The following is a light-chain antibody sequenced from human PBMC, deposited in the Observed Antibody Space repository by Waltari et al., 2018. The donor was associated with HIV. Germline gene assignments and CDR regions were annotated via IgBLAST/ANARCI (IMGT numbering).Light chain of an antibody. V-gene: IGLV2-23*01. CDR2: EGS. CDR1: SSDVGSYNL. J-gene: IGLJ2*01. Sequence: QSALTQPASVSGSLGQSITISCTGTSSDVGSYNLVSRYQQHPGKAPKLMIYEGSKRPSGVSNRFSGSKSGNTASLTISGLQAEDDADYYCCSYAGSSTLEVFGGGTKLTVL. CDR3: CSYAGSSTLEV.